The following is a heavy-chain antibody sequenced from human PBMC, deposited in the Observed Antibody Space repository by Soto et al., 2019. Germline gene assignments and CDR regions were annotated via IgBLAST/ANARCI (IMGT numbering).Heavy chain of an antibody. V-gene: IGHV3-23*01. CDR2: IGCSGGIT. Sequence: DVQLSESGGGLVQPGGSLRLSCAAFGFTFRTYAMHWVRLVPGQGLEWVSGIGCSGGITYYADSVKGRFTISRDNSKNPLFVQMNSRGAEDTAVYDCAKDRHDDPLYASDIWGQGTMVTVSS. CDR1: GFTFRTYA. D-gene: IGHD3-3*01. J-gene: IGHJ3*02. CDR3: AKDRHDDPLYASDI.